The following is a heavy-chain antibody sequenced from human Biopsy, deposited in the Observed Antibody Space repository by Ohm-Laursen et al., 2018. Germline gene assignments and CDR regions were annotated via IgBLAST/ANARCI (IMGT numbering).Heavy chain of an antibody. CDR2: NIPILGTG. CDR3: ATKLTGYFHH. J-gene: IGHJ1*01. Sequence: SSVKVSCKAPEGTFSTYGVNWVRQAPGQGLEWLGRNIPILGTGNYAHQFQDRVTVVADTSTSTATMELRSLRSDDTAVYYCATKLTGYFHHWGQGTLVIVSS. CDR1: EGTFSTYG. V-gene: IGHV1-69*06. D-gene: IGHD3-9*01.